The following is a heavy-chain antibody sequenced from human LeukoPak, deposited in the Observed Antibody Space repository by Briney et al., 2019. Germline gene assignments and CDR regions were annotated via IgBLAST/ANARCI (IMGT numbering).Heavy chain of an antibody. V-gene: IGHV1-46*01. CDR2: INPSAGRT. J-gene: IGHJ6*03. Sequence: ASVKVSCKASGYTFRSYYIHWVRQAPGQGLEWMGIINPSAGRTSYAQRFQGRLTLTRDTSTDTVYMELSSLRSEDTAVYYCARDHDTVVIPTVDDYYYYYMDVWGTGTTVTVS. D-gene: IGHD2-15*01. CDR3: ARDHDTVVIPTVDDYYYYYMDV. CDR1: GYTFRSYY.